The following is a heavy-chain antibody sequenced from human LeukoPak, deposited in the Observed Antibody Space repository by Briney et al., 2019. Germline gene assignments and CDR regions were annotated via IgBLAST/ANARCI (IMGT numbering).Heavy chain of an antibody. J-gene: IGHJ3*02. CDR3: ASVPYDIPRANAFDI. V-gene: IGHV4-31*03. CDR2: IYYSGST. CDR1: GGSSSSGGYY. Sequence: SETLSLTCTVSGGSSSSGGYYWRGIRQHPGKGGKWIGYIYYSGSTYYNPALKSRVTISVDTSKNPFSLKLSSVTAADTAVYYCASVPYDIPRANAFDIWGQGTMVTVSS. D-gene: IGHD3-9*01.